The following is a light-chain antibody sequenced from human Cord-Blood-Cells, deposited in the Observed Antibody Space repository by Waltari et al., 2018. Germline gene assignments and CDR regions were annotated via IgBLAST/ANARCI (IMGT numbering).Light chain of an antibody. V-gene: IGLV3-21*04. CDR1: NIGSKR. CDR2: YDS. Sequence: SYVLTQPPSVSVAPGKTVRITCGANNIGSKRLHRYHQKPGQAPVLDIYYDSDRPSGIPERFSGSNSGNTATLTISRVEAGDEADYYCQVWDSSSDHPYVFGTGTKVTVL. J-gene: IGLJ1*01. CDR3: QVWDSSSDHPYV.